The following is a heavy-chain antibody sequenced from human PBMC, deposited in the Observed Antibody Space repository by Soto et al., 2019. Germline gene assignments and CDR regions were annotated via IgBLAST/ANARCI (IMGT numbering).Heavy chain of an antibody. CDR3: ARDPSPYDSSGYYDY. Sequence: ASVKVSCKASGYTFTNYGFSWVRQAPGQGLEWMGWISAHNGDTKYAQEFQGWVTMTRDTSISTAYMELSRLKSDDTAVYYCARDPSPYDSSGYYDYWGQGTLVTVSS. CDR2: ISAHNGDT. J-gene: IGHJ4*02. CDR1: GYTFTNYG. D-gene: IGHD3-22*01. V-gene: IGHV1-18*01.